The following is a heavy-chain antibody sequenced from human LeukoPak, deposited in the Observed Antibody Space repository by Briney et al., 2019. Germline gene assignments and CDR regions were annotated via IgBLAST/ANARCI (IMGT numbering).Heavy chain of an antibody. V-gene: IGHV3-7*01. Sequence: GGSLRLSCAASGFTFNSHWMSWVRQAPGKGLEWVANIKQDGGEKYYVDSVKGRFTISRDNAKNSVYLQMNSLRAEDTAVYYCARDTGPYSSGWQYYFDYWGQGTLVTVSS. CDR2: IKQDGGEK. CDR1: GFTFNSHW. D-gene: IGHD6-19*01. J-gene: IGHJ4*02. CDR3: ARDTGPYSSGWQYYFDY.